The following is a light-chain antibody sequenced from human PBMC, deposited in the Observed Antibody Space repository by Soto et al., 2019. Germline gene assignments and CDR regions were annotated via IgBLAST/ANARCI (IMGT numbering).Light chain of an antibody. CDR3: QQSYSLTVWT. J-gene: IGKJ1*01. CDR2: AAT. Sequence: DIQMTQSPSSLSASVGDSVTITCLASQRIGPYVNWYQQKPGKPPKLLISAATNLADGVPSRFGGSGSGTDFTLSVSSLQPEAFANYYCQQSYSLTVWTVGQGTKVEIK. CDR1: QRIGPY. V-gene: IGKV1-39*01.